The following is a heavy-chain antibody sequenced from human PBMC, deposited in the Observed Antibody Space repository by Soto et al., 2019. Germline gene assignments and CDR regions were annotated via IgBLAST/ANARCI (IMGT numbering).Heavy chain of an antibody. CDR3: ARGRRWLQLKLDY. D-gene: IGHD5-12*01. J-gene: IGHJ4*02. V-gene: IGHV1-8*01. CDR1: GYTFTSYD. CDR2: MNPNSGNT. Sequence: ASVKVSCKASGYTFTSYDINWVRQATGQGLEWMGWMNPNSGNTGYAQKFQGRVAMTRNTSISTAYMELSSLRSEDTAVYYCARGRRWLQLKLDYWGQGTLVTVSS.